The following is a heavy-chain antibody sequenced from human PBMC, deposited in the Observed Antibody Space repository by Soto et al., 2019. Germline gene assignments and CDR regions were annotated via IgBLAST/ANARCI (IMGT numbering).Heavy chain of an antibody. CDR2: INPSAGSS. CDR3: ARVRGYTTTHYLDY. CDR1: GYTFTNYY. V-gene: IGHV1-46*01. Sequence: ASVKVSCKASGYTFTNYYMYWVRQAPGQGLEWMGIINPSAGSSSYAQRFQGRVTMTWDTSTTTVYMELSSLRSEDTAVYYCARVRGYTTTHYLDYWRQGTLVTVSS. J-gene: IGHJ4*02. D-gene: IGHD2-2*02.